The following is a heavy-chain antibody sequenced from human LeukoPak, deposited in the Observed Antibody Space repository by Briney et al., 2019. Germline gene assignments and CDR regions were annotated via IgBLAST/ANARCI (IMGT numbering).Heavy chain of an antibody. D-gene: IGHD3-22*01. J-gene: IGHJ4*02. V-gene: IGHV3-21*01. Sequence: GGSLRLSCAASGFTVSSNYMSWVRQAPGKGLEWVSSISSSSSYIYYADSVKGRFTISRDNAKNSLYLQMNSLRAEDTAVYYCARAAGDSSGYYHESYYFDYWGQGTLVTVSS. CDR1: GFTVSSNY. CDR2: ISSSSSYI. CDR3: ARAAGDSSGYYHESYYFDY.